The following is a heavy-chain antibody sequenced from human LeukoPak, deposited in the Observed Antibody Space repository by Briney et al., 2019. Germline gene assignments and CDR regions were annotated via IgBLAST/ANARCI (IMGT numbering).Heavy chain of an antibody. Sequence: PGGSLRLSCTASGFPFNRFAMSWVRQAPGQGLAWVSAISGGGDAHYADSVKGRFTISRDNSKNTLFLHMNNLTADDTAFYYCAKEGITGADSWGQGTLVSVSS. CDR3: AKEGITGADS. CDR1: GFPFNRFA. J-gene: IGHJ4*02. V-gene: IGHV3-23*01. CDR2: ISGGGDA.